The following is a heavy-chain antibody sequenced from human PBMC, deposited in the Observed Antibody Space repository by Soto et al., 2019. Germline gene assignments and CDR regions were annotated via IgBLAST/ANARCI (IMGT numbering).Heavy chain of an antibody. D-gene: IGHD6-19*01. Sequence: ASVKVSCKASGYTFTSYGISWVRQAPGQGLEWMGWISAYNGNTNYAQKLQGRVTMTTDTSTSTAYMELRSLRSDDTAVYYCARDLRPGIAVAGDFDYWGQGTLVTVSS. V-gene: IGHV1-18*01. CDR3: ARDLRPGIAVAGDFDY. J-gene: IGHJ4*02. CDR1: GYTFTSYG. CDR2: ISAYNGNT.